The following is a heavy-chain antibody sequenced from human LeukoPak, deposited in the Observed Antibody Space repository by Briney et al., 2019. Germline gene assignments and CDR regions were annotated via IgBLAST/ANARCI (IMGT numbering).Heavy chain of an antibody. D-gene: IGHD2-21*01. Sequence: SETLSPTCTVSGGSISSYYWSWIRQPPGKGLEWIGYIYYSGSTNYNPSLKSRVTISVDTSKNQFSLKLSSVTAADTAVYYCALLGCPLCAFDIWGQGTMVTVSS. V-gene: IGHV4-59*01. CDR2: IYYSGST. CDR1: GGSISSYY. CDR3: ALLGCPLCAFDI. J-gene: IGHJ3*02.